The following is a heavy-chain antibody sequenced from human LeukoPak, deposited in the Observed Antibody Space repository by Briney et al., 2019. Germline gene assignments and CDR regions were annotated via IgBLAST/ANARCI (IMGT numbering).Heavy chain of an antibody. CDR2: MNPNSGNT. V-gene: IGHV1-8*01. Sequence: ASMKVSCKASGYTFTSYDINWVRQATGQGLEWMGWMNPNSGNTGYAQKFQGRVTMTRNTSISTAYMELSSLRSEDTAVYYCASVEQQLGDAFDIWGQGTMVTVSS. CDR3: ASVEQQLGDAFDI. J-gene: IGHJ3*02. D-gene: IGHD6-13*01. CDR1: GYTFTSYD.